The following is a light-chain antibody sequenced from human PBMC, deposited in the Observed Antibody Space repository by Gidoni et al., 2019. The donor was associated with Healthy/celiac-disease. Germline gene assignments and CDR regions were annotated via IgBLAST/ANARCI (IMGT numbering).Light chain of an antibody. Sequence: EIVLTQSPATLSLSPGERATLTCRASQSVRSYLAWYQQKPGQAPRLLIYDASNRTTGGPARCISSGSETNFTLTISSLEPEEVAVYYCQQRSNWPPWTFGQGTKVEIK. V-gene: IGKV3-11*01. CDR1: QSVRSY. J-gene: IGKJ1*01. CDR3: QQRSNWPPWT. CDR2: DAS.